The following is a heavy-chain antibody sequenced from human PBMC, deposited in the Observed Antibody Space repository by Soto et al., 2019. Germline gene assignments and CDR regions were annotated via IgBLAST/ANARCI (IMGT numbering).Heavy chain of an antibody. CDR1: GGSISSYY. J-gene: IGHJ4*02. Sequence: QVQLQESGPGLVKPSETLSLTCTVSGGSISSYYWSWTRQPPGKGLEYIGYIYYTGGTNYNPSLKSRVTMSIDTSKNQLSLKLSSVTAADTAVYYCARVGQYYFEYWGQGTLVTVSS. CDR2: IYYTGGT. CDR3: ARVGQYYFEY. V-gene: IGHV4-59*01.